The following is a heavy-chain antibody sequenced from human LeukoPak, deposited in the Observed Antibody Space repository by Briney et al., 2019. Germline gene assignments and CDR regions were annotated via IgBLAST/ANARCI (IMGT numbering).Heavy chain of an antibody. D-gene: IGHD6-6*01. CDR2: IYYSRST. CDR3: ARLRIAARLNWFDP. Sequence: ASETLSLTCTVSGGSISSSSYYWGWIRQPPGKGLEWIGSIYYSRSTYYNPSLKSRVTISVDTSKNQFSLKLSSVTAADTAVYYCARLRIAARLNWFDPWGQGTLVTVSS. CDR1: GGSISSSSYY. V-gene: IGHV4-39*01. J-gene: IGHJ5*02.